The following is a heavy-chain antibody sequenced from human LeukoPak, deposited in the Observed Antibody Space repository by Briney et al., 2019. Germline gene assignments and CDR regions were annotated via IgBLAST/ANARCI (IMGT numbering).Heavy chain of an antibody. Sequence: SETLSLTCTVSGSSISSYYWSWVRQPPGKGLEYIGYIYYTGGTNSSPSLKSRVTISVDTSKNQFSLKLNSVTAADTAVYYCARHPTFGGTNVYAFDYWGQGTLVTVSS. CDR3: ARHPTFGGTNVYAFDY. V-gene: IGHV4-59*08. CDR2: IYYTGGT. D-gene: IGHD2-8*01. CDR1: GSSISSYY. J-gene: IGHJ4*02.